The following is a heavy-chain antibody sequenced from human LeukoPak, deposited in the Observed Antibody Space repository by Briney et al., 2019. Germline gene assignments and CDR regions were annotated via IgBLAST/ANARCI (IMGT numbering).Heavy chain of an antibody. CDR1: GFTFTTYT. CDR3: AKSNGVDRNGYNSDYFDY. V-gene: IGHV3-23*01. Sequence: GGSLRLSCAASGFTFTTYTMSWVRQAPGKGLAWVSAISGSGGTTYYADSVKGRFTISRDNSKNMLYLQMNSLRDEDTAVYYCAKSNGVDRNGYNSDYFDYWGQGTLVTVSS. CDR2: ISGSGGTT. D-gene: IGHD5-24*01. J-gene: IGHJ4*02.